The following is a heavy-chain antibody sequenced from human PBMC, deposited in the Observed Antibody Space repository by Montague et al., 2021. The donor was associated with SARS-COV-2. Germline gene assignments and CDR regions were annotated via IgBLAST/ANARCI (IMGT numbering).Heavy chain of an antibody. CDR2: ISDSGST. CDR3: ARHYSATLPAVY. D-gene: IGHD2-15*01. CDR1: GGSISSFY. V-gene: IGHV4-59*08. Sequence: SETLSLTCTVSGGSISSFYWSWFRQPPVKGLDWIGYISDSGSTNYNPSLTSRVTMSVDTSKNQFSLKVNSVTAADTAVYYCARHYSATLPAVYWGQGTLVTVSS. J-gene: IGHJ4*02.